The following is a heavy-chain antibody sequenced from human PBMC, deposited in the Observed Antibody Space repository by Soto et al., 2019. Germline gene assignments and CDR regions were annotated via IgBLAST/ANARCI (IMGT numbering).Heavy chain of an antibody. D-gene: IGHD6-19*01. V-gene: IGHV3-33*01. CDR1: GFTFSSYG. CDR3: ARGSSGSARGKASPRSYYFDY. J-gene: IGHJ4*02. Sequence: GGSLRLSCAASGFTFSSYGMHWVRQAPGKGLEWVAVIWYDGSNKYYADSVKGRVTISRDNSKNTLYLQMNSLRAEDTAVYYCARGSSGSARGKASPRSYYFDYWGQGTLVTVSS. CDR2: IWYDGSNK.